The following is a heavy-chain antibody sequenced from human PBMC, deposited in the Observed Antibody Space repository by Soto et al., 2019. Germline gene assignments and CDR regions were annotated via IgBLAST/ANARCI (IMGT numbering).Heavy chain of an antibody. D-gene: IGHD3-10*01. CDR1: GFTFSSYG. J-gene: IGHJ4*02. CDR3: ANDALPNYYGSGSYLDY. V-gene: IGHV3-30*18. CDR2: ISYDGSNK. Sequence: GGSLRLSCAASGFTFSSYGMHWVRQAPGKGLEWVAVISYDGSNKYYADSVKGRFTISRDNSKNTLYLQMNSLRAEDTAVYYCANDALPNYYGSGSYLDYWGQGTLVTVSS.